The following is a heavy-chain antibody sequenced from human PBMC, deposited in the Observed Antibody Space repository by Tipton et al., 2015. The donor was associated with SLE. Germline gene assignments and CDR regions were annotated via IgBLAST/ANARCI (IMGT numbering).Heavy chain of an antibody. V-gene: IGHV4-59*12. Sequence: TLSLPCSVSGGSISTNYWIWIRQPPGKGLEWIGYISDGGGTNYNPSLKSRVTISIDPAKNQFSLKLTSVTAADTAVYYCVRELDTFDIWGQGTMVTVSS. CDR2: ISDGGGT. CDR3: VRELDTFDI. J-gene: IGHJ3*02. CDR1: GGSISTNY.